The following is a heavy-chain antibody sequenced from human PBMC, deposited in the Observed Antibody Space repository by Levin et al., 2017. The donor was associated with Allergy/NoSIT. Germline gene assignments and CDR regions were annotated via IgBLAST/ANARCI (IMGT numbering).Heavy chain of an antibody. CDR3: ATRPDSSGNFDY. V-gene: IGHV1-69*04. CDR1: GGTFSSYA. Sequence: GASVKVSCKASGGTFSSYAISWVRQAPGQGLEWMGRIIPILGIANYAQKFQGRVTITADKSTSTAYMELSSLRSEDTAVYYCATRPDSSGNFDYWGQGTLVTVSS. J-gene: IGHJ4*02. D-gene: IGHD3-22*01. CDR2: IIPILGIA.